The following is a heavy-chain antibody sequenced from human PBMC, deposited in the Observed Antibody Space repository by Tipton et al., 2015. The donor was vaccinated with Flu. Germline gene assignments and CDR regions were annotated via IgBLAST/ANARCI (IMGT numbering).Heavy chain of an antibody. V-gene: IGHV4-59*01. Sequence: GLVKPSETLSLTCTVSDDSITYYYWSWIRQPPGKGLEWIGYIYYSGGTNYNPSLQSRLTISVDSSKNQLSLKLTSVTAADTAVYYCARHTGDSVRGVIDYWGQGTLVTVSS. J-gene: IGHJ4*02. D-gene: IGHD3-10*02. CDR3: ARHTGDSVRGVIDY. CDR1: DDSITYYY. CDR2: IYYSGGT.